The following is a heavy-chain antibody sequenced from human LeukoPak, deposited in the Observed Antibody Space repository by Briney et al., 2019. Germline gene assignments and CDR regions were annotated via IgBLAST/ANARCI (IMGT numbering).Heavy chain of an antibody. J-gene: IGHJ4*02. CDR2: IYYSGST. CDR3: ARDSGSRWLQFSFDY. Sequence: SETLSLTCTVSGGSISSYYWSWIRQPPGKGLEWIGYIYYSGSTNYNPSLKSRVTISVDTSKNQFSLKLSSVTAADTAVYYCARDSGSRWLQFSFDYWGQGTLLTVSS. V-gene: IGHV4-59*01. CDR1: GGSISSYY. D-gene: IGHD5-24*01.